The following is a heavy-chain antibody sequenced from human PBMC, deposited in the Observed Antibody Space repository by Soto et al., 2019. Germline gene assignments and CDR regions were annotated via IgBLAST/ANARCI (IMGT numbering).Heavy chain of an antibody. D-gene: IGHD3-3*01. V-gene: IGHV1-69*01. CDR3: AKVYDFWSGYPTYYYYYGMDV. CDR2: IIPIFGTA. J-gene: IGHJ6*02. CDR1: GGTFSSYA. Sequence: QVQLVQSGAEVKKPGSSVKVSCKASGGTFSSYAISGVRQAPGQGLEWMGGIIPIFGTANYAQKFQGRVKSTADESTSTAYMELSSLRSEDTAVYYCAKVYDFWSGYPTYYYYYGMDVWGQGTTVTVSS.